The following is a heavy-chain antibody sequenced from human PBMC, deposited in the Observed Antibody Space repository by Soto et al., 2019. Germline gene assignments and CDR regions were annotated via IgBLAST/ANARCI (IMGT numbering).Heavy chain of an antibody. D-gene: IGHD6-19*01. CDR2: IYWDDDK. J-gene: IGHJ4*02. CDR1: GFSLSTSGVG. V-gene: IGHV2-5*02. CDR3: AHNRGQWLVHN. Sequence: QITLKESGPPLVKPTQTLTLTCTFSGFSLSTSGVGVGWIRQPPGKALEWLALIYWDDDKRYSPSLKSRLTITKDTSKYQVVLTMTNMDPVDTATYYCAHNRGQWLVHNWGQGTLVTVSS.